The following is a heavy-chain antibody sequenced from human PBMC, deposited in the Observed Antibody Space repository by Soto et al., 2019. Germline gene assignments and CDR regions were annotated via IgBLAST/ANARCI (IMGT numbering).Heavy chain of an antibody. CDR1: GFSLSSSGFG. V-gene: IGHV2-5*02. CDR3: AQRELYSRSYWDGGYFDA. CDR2: IYWDDDK. J-gene: IGHJ4*02. Sequence: QITLRQSGPTRVRPTQPLTLTCNVSGFSLSSSGFGVGWIRQPPGKAPEWLVVIYWDDDKRYSPSLKSRLTITKDTSKNQVVLTMTNMDPVDTCTYYCAQRELYSRSYWDGGYFDAWGQGTPVTVSP. D-gene: IGHD1-26*01.